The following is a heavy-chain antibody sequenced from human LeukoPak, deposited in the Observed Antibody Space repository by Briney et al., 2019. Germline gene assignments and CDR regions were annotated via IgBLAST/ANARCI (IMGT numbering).Heavy chain of an antibody. CDR3: ARGMVRGGIFDY. Sequence: PSETLSLTCTVSGGSISSYYWSWIRQPPGKGLEWIGYTYYSGSTNYNPSLKSRVTISVDTSKNQFSLKLSSVTAADTAVYYCARGMVRGGIFDYWGQGTLVTVSS. D-gene: IGHD3-10*01. V-gene: IGHV4-59*01. J-gene: IGHJ4*02. CDR1: GGSISSYY. CDR2: TYYSGST.